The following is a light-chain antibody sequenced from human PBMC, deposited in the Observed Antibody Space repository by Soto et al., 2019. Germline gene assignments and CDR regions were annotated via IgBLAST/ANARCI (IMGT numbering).Light chain of an antibody. V-gene: IGLV2-14*01. CDR1: SSDVGGYNY. Sequence: QSALTQPASVSGSPGQSITVSCTGTSSDVGGYNYVSWYQQLPGKAPKLVIYDVSNRPSGVSNRFSGSKSGNTAPLIISGLQAEDEADYYCSSYTSSFTRVFGTGTKVPVL. CDR3: SSYTSSFTRV. J-gene: IGLJ1*01. CDR2: DVS.